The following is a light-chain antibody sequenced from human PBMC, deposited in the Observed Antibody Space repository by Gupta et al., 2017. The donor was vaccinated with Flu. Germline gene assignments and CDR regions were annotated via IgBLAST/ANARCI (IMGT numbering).Light chain of an antibody. J-gene: IGKJ1*01. CDR2: QGS. CDR3: MQGERWPWA. CDR1: QSRVYSDGNTS. V-gene: IGKV2-30*01. Sequence: VTLGQAASISCRSMQSRVYSDGNTSLNWFQQRPGQAPRRLIYQGSHRDSGVPDRFSGSGSGTDFTLKISRVEAEDVGVYYCMQGERWPWAFGQGTKVEIK.